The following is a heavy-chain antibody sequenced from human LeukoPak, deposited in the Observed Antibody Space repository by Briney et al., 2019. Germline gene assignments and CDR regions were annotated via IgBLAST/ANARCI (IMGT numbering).Heavy chain of an antibody. CDR2: ISAYNGNT. J-gene: IGHJ3*02. Sequence: ASVKVSCKASGYTFTSYGISWVRQAPGQGLEWMGWISAYNGNTNYAQKLQGRVTMTTDTSTSTAYMELRSLRSDDTAVYYCAKVRSSWTLSDAFDIWGQGTMVTVSS. CDR3: AKVRSSWTLSDAFDI. V-gene: IGHV1-18*01. CDR1: GYTFTSYG. D-gene: IGHD6-13*01.